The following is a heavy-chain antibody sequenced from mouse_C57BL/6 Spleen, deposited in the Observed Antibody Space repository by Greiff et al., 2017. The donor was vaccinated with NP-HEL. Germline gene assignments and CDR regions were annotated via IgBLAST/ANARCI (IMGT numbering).Heavy chain of an antibody. V-gene: IGHV1-15*01. CDR3: TIEDYDFRRYFDV. Sequence: VQLQQSGAELVRPGASVTLSCKASGYTFTDYEMHWVKQTPVHGLEWIGAIDPETGGTAYNQKFKGKAILTADKSSSTAYMEIRSLTSADSAVYYCTIEDYDFRRYFDVWGTGTTVTVSS. J-gene: IGHJ1*03. CDR1: GYTFTDYE. D-gene: IGHD2-4*01. CDR2: IDPETGGT.